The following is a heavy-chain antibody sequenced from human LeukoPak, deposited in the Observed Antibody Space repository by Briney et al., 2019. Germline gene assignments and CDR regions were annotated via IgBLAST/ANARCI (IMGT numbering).Heavy chain of an antibody. V-gene: IGHV3-23*01. J-gene: IGHJ4*02. CDR1: GFTFNSYA. CDR2: ISGSGGTT. D-gene: IGHD3-16*01. CDR3: TRDTFGGDDF. Sequence: GGSLRLSCAASGFTFNSYALTWVRQAPGKGLEWVSGISGSGGTTYSAGSVKGRFTISRDNSKNTLYLQMNSLRAEDTALYYCTRDTFGGDDFWGQGTLVTVSS.